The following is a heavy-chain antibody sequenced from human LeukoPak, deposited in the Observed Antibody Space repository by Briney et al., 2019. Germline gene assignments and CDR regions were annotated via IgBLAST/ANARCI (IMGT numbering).Heavy chain of an antibody. CDR2: IYVSGTT. D-gene: IGHD3/OR15-3a*01. CDR3: ARTNDFWTGYCEK. V-gene: IGHV4-61*02. Sequence: PSETPSLTCSVSGGSVSIGSYYWSWIRQSAGKGLEWIGRIYVSGTTDYNPSLESRVTIFKDMSKNQLFLRLSSVTAADTAVYYCARTNDFWTGYCEKWGRGTLVTVSS. CDR1: GGSVSIGSYY. J-gene: IGHJ4*02.